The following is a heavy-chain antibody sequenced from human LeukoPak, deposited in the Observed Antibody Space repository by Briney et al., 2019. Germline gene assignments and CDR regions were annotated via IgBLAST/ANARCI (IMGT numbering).Heavy chain of an antibody. CDR3: ARGDCSNYVRGTWFDP. J-gene: IGHJ5*02. V-gene: IGHV4-30-4*01. CDR1: GGFINSGDCY. Sequence: SQTLSLTCTVSGGFINSGDCYWSWVRQPPGKGLEWIGYSYYRGSGDYHPSLRSRVTISVDTSKNQFSLTLTSVTAADTAVYYCARGDCSNYVRGTWFDPWGQGTLVTVSS. CDR2: SYYRGSG. D-gene: IGHD4-11*01.